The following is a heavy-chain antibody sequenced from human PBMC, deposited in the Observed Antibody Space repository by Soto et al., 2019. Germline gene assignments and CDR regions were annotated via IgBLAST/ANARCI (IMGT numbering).Heavy chain of an antibody. CDR2: IYYGGST. CDR3: ARQMNYYDSSVYYNWFDP. V-gene: IGHV4-39*01. Sequence: QLQLQESGPGLVKPSETLSLTCTVSGGSISSSSYYWGWSRQPPGKGLAWIGSIYYGGSTYYNPSLKSRVTISVDTSKHQFSLKLSSVTAADTAVYYCARQMNYYDSSVYYNWFDPWGQGTLVTVSS. CDR1: GGSISSSSYY. D-gene: IGHD3-22*01. J-gene: IGHJ5*02.